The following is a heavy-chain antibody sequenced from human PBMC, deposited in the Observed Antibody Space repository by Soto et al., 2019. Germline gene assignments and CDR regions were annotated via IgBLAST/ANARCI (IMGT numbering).Heavy chain of an antibody. CDR1: GFTFSDYY. CDR2: ISSSSSYT. D-gene: IGHD6-13*01. Sequence: GRSLRLSCAASGFTFSDYYMSWIRQAPGKGLEWVSYISSSSSYTNYADSVKGRFTIYRDNAKNSLYLQMNSLRAEDTAVYYCASLSFSSSWTDYWGQGTLVTVSS. J-gene: IGHJ4*02. V-gene: IGHV3-11*06. CDR3: ASLSFSSSWTDY.